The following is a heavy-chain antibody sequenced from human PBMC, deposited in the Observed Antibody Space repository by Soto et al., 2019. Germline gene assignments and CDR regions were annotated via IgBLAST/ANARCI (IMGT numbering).Heavy chain of an antibody. J-gene: IGHJ4*02. CDR1: GYTFTTYA. CDR3: ARDRPPFAY. Sequence: GSSVKASSETSGYTFTTYAMHWVRQAPGQRLEWMGWINAGNGNTKYSQKFQGRVTITRDTSATTAYMELSSLRSEDTAVYYCARDRPPFAYPGQGTLVTVSS. V-gene: IGHV1-3*01. CDR2: INAGNGNT.